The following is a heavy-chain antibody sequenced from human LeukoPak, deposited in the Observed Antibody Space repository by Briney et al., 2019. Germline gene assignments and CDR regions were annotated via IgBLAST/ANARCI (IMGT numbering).Heavy chain of an antibody. D-gene: IGHD5-18*01. Sequence: GASVKVSCKASGYTFTSYYMHWVRQAPGQGLEWMGIINPSGGSTSYAQKLQGRVTMTTDTSTSTAYMELRSLRSDDTAVYYCARDVDTATQDYWGQGTLVTVSS. CDR1: GYTFTSYY. CDR3: ARDVDTATQDY. J-gene: IGHJ4*02. CDR2: INPSGGST. V-gene: IGHV1-46*01.